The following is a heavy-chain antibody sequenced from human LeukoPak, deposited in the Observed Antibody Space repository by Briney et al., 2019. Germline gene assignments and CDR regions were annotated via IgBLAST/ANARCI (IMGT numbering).Heavy chain of an antibody. CDR3: ATQGSSGWYQGFDY. CDR1: GGSISNTGYY. J-gene: IGHJ4*02. CDR2: IYYSGSP. Sequence: SETLSLTCAVSGGSISNTGYYWGWIRQTPGKGLEWIGSIYYSGSPYYNPSLKSRVTISVDTSKNQFSLKFTSATAADTAVYYCATQGSSGWYQGFDYWGQGTLVTVSS. D-gene: IGHD6-19*01. V-gene: IGHV4-39*01.